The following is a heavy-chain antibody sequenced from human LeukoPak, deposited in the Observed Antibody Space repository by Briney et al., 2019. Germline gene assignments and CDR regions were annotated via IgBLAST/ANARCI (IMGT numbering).Heavy chain of an antibody. CDR2: ISAGGGSA. V-gene: IGHV3-23*01. CDR3: AKGDPPTYYDILTGQDY. D-gene: IGHD3-9*01. J-gene: IGHJ4*02. Sequence: GGSLRLSCAGSGFTLSSYSMNWVRQAPGKGLEWVAGISAGGGSAYYADSVTGRFTISRDNSKNMLYLQLNSLRAEDTAVYYCAKGDPPTYYDILTGQDYWGQGTLVTVS. CDR1: GFTLSSYS.